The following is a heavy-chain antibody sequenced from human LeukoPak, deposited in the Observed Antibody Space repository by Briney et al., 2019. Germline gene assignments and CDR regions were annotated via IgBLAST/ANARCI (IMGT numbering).Heavy chain of an antibody. J-gene: IGHJ3*02. CDR2: ISSSSSTI. V-gene: IGHV3-48*01. Sequence: GGSLRLSCAASGFTFSSYSMNWVRQAPGKGLEWVSYISSSSSTIYYADSVKGRFTISRDNSKNTLYLQMNSLRAEDAAVYYCAKDGLRGAFDIWGQGTMVTVSS. D-gene: IGHD3-10*01. CDR1: GFTFSSYS. CDR3: AKDGLRGAFDI.